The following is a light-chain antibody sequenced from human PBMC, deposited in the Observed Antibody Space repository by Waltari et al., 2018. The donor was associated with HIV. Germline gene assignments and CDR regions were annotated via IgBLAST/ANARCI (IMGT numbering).Light chain of an antibody. V-gene: IGLV1-51*01. CDR1: SANIGKNS. CDR3: GTWDSSLSAGGV. Sequence: QSVLPHPPSVSAAPGQQFPISCSGTSANIGKNSVSWYQQLPGTAPKLLIYDNNKRPSGIPDRFSGSKSGTSATLGITGLQPGDEADYYCGTWDSSLSAGGVFGGGTKLTVL. CDR2: DNN. J-gene: IGLJ3*02.